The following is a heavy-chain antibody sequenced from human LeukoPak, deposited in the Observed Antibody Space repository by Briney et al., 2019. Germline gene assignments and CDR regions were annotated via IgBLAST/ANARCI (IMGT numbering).Heavy chain of an antibody. D-gene: IGHD6-25*01. J-gene: IGHJ3*02. CDR2: ISSSSSYI. V-gene: IGHV3-21*01. CDR1: GFTFSIYS. CDR3: ARVSTVRLYAFDI. Sequence: PGGSLRLSCAASGFTFSIYSMNWVRQAPGKGLEWVSSISSSSSYIYYADSVKGRFTISRDNAKNSLYLQMNSLRAEDTAVYYCARVSTVRLYAFDIWGQGTMVTVSS.